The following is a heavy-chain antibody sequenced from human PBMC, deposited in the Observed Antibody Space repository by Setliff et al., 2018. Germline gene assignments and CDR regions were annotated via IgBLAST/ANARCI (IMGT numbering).Heavy chain of an antibody. J-gene: IGHJ3*02. Sequence: GSLRLSCAASGFTFSSYAMTWVRQAPGKGLEWVSGISGYGSRTYYAESVKGRSTISRDNSQNTMYLQMNSLRAEDTAVYYCIRDTSGRDAFDIWGQGTMVTVSS. D-gene: IGHD6-19*01. CDR2: ISGYGSRT. V-gene: IGHV3-23*01. CDR1: GFTFSSYA. CDR3: IRDTSGRDAFDI.